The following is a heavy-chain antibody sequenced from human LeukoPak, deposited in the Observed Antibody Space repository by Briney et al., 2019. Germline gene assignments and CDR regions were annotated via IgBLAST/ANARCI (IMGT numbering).Heavy chain of an antibody. CDR2: ISSSGSTI. D-gene: IGHD5-18*01. CDR3: ARDLSLYSYGDKFDY. V-gene: IGHV3-11*01. Sequence: GGSLRLSCAASGFTFSDYYMSWIRQAPGKGLEWVSYISSSGSTIYYADSVKGRFTISRDNAKNSLYLQMNSLRAEDPAVYYCARDLSLYSYGDKFDYWGQGTLVTVSS. J-gene: IGHJ4*02. CDR1: GFTFSDYY.